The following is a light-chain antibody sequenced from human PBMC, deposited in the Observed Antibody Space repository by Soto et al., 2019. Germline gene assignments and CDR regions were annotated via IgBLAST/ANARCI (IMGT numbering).Light chain of an antibody. CDR1: QTVNTY. Sequence: LLTQSPVTLSLSPGERATLSCRASQTVNTYLAWYQQKPGQAPRLLIYEASTRATGIPARFSGSGSGTDFTLTISSLEPEDFAVYFCQQRGNSPETFGQGTKVE. CDR2: EAS. V-gene: IGKV3-11*01. J-gene: IGKJ1*01. CDR3: QQRGNSPET.